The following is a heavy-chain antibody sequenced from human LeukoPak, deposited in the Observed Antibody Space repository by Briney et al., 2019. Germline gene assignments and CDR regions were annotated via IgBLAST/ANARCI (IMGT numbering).Heavy chain of an antibody. V-gene: IGHV3-23*01. Sequence: GGSLRLSCAASDFSFITYAMSWVRQAPGKGLEWVSTITGRGDATYYADSVKGRFTISRDNSKNTLYLQMNSLRAEDTAVYYCARESMVRGVYYFDYWGQGTLVTVSS. CDR3: ARESMVRGVYYFDY. J-gene: IGHJ4*02. D-gene: IGHD3-10*01. CDR2: ITGRGDAT. CDR1: DFSFITYA.